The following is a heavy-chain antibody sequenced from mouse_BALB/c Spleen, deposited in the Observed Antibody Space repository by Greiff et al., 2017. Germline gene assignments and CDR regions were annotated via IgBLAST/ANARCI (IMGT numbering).Heavy chain of an antibody. CDR3: ARHGVTTATRGYYFDY. CDR2: ISSGGSYT. CDR1: GFTFSSYA. Sequence: EVQGVESGGGLVKPGGSLKLSCAASGFTFSSYAMSWVRQTPEKRLEWVATISSGGSYTYYPDSVKGRFTISRDNAKNTLYLQMSSLRSEDTAMYYCARHGVTTATRGYYFDYWGQGTTLTVSS. V-gene: IGHV5-9-3*01. J-gene: IGHJ2*01. D-gene: IGHD1-2*01.